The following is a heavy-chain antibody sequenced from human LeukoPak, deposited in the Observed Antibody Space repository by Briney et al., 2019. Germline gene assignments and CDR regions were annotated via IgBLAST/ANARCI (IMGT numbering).Heavy chain of an antibody. CDR2: IDDSGNT. J-gene: IGHJ4*02. D-gene: IGHD3-22*01. V-gene: IGHV4-59*01. Sequence: SETLSLTCTVSGGSINTYYWSWIRRPPGKGLEWIGYIDDSGNTDYNPSVKSQVTISVDKSKNQFSLKLRFVTAADTAMYYCATYYESSGYRLDYWGQGTLVTVSS. CDR1: GGSINTYY. CDR3: ATYYESSGYRLDY.